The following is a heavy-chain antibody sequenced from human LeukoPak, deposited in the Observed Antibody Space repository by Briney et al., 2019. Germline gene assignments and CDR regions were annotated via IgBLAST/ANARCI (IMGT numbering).Heavy chain of an antibody. V-gene: IGHV4-59*01. CDR2: IYYSRST. CDR1: GGSISSYY. D-gene: IGHD3-3*01. Sequence: PSETLSHTCTVSGGSISSYYWSWIRQPPGKGLEWIGYIYYSRSTNYNPSLKSRVTISVDTSKNQFSLKLSSVTAADTAVYYRARVRYDSWSGYSYYFDYWGQGTLVTVSS. CDR3: ARVRYDSWSGYSYYFDY. J-gene: IGHJ4*02.